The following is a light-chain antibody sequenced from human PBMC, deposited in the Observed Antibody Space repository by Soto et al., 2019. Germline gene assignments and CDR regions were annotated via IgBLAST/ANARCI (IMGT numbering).Light chain of an antibody. J-gene: IGKJ2*01. CDR2: DAS. CDR3: QQHNPYSPYT. CDR1: QRITNC. Sequence: DIQMTQYPSTLSASVGDRVTITCRASQRITNCLAWYQQKPGKAPKLLIFDASSLRSGVPSRFSGSGSGTEFTLTISSLQPEYIATYYCQQHNPYSPYTFGQGTKLEIK. V-gene: IGKV1-5*03.